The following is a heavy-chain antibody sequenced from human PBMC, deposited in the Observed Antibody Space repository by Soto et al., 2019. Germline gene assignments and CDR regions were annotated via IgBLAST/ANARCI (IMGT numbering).Heavy chain of an antibody. J-gene: IGHJ4*02. CDR2: IRDNYAT. V-gene: IGHV3-73*02. CDR1: GFTFSGSA. D-gene: IGHD3-10*01. Sequence: EVQLVESGGGFVQPGGSLKLSCAVSGFTFSGSAMHWVRQASGKGLEWVGRIRDNYATAYAASVKGRFTISRDDSTNTAYLQMNSLKTEDTAVYYCVSPLYYYGSETADYWGQGTLVTVSS. CDR3: VSPLYYYGSETADY.